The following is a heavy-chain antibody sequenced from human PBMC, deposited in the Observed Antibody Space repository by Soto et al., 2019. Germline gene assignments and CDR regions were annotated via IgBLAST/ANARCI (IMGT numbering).Heavy chain of an antibody. CDR3: ARDSLYCSGGSCYLTNWFDP. Sequence: QVQLVESGGGVVQPGRSLRLSCAASGFTFSSYAMHWVRQAPGKGLEWVAVISYDGRNKYYADSVKGRFTISRDNSKNTMYLQMNSLRAEDTAVYYCARDSLYCSGGSCYLTNWFDPWGQGTLVTVSS. D-gene: IGHD2-15*01. V-gene: IGHV3-30*04. J-gene: IGHJ5*02. CDR2: ISYDGRNK. CDR1: GFTFSSYA.